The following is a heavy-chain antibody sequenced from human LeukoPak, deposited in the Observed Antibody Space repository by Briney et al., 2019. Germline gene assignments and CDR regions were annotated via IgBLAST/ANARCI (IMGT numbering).Heavy chain of an antibody. CDR1: GFTFSSYA. CDR2: ISGSGGST. CDR3: AKDGLGWASPTTGGTNWFDP. J-gene: IGHJ5*02. V-gene: IGHV3-23*01. D-gene: IGHD3/OR15-3a*01. Sequence: GGSLRLSCAASGFTFSSYAMSWVRQAPGKGLEWVSAISGSGGSTYYADSVKGRFTISRDNSKSTLYLQMNSLRAEDTAVYYCAKDGLGWASPTTGGTNWFDPWGQGTLVTVSS.